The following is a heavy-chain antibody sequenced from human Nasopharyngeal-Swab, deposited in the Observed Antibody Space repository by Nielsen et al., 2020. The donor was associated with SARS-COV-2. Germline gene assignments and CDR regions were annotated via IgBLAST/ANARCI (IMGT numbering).Heavy chain of an antibody. D-gene: IGHD1-26*01. J-gene: IGHJ5*02. CDR1: GGSISSSSYY. V-gene: IGHV4-39*01. CDR3: ARHASGSYYPGVAGNWFDP. CDR2: IYYSGST. Sequence: SEPLSLTCTVSGGSISSSSYYWCWIRQPPGKGLEWIGSIYYSGSTYYNPSLKSRVTISVDTSKNQFSLKLSSVTAADTAVYYCARHASGSYYPGVAGNWFDPWGQGTLVTVSS.